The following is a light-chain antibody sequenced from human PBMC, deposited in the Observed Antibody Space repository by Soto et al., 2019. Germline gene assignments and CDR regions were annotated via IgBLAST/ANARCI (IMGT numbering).Light chain of an antibody. CDR3: QHRSIWPVS. CDR2: DAS. Sequence: EIVLTQSPATLSLSPGERATLSCRASQSVNNYLHWYQQKPGQAPRLLIFDASNRATGIPARFSGSGSATDFTLTISSLEPEDFAVYHCQHRSIWPVSFGQGTRLEIK. CDR1: QSVNNY. V-gene: IGKV3-11*01. J-gene: IGKJ5*01.